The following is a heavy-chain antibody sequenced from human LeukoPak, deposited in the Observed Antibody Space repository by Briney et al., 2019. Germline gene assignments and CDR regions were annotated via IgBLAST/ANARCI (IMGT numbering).Heavy chain of an antibody. D-gene: IGHD6-13*01. CDR1: GYTFTSYG. J-gene: IGHJ4*02. V-gene: IGHV1-18*01. CDR3: ARDFFPPIAAAGSHPDY. CDR2: ISAYNGNT. Sequence: ASVNVSCKASGYTFTSYGISWVRQAPGQGREWMGWISAYNGNTNYAQKLQGRVTMTTDTSTSTAYMELRSLRSDDTAVYYCARDFFPPIAAAGSHPDYWGQGTLVTASS.